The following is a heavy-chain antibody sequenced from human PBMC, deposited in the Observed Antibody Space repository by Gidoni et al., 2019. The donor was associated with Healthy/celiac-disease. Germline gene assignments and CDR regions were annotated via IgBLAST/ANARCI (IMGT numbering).Heavy chain of an antibody. V-gene: IGHV3-30*18. CDR3: AKDGRHDYGDLADY. Sequence: QVQLVESGGGVVQPGRSLRLSCAASGFTFRSYGMHWVRQAPGKGLEWVAVISYDGSNKYYADSVKGRFTISRDNSKNTLYLQMNSLRAEDTAVYYCAKDGRHDYGDLADYWGQGTLVTVSS. CDR2: ISYDGSNK. J-gene: IGHJ4*02. CDR1: GFTFRSYG. D-gene: IGHD4-17*01.